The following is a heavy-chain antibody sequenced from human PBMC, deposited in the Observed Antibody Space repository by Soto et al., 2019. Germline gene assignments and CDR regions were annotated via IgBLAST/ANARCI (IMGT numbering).Heavy chain of an antibody. Sequence: PSETLSLTCTVSGGSLSGSYCRWIRKSPGKSLEWIASISYTGSTTHNPSLKSRVTLSVDTSKNQFSLSLTSVTPADTAAYYCATGGGWLHNSYIRGLYFDYWGQGVLVTVSS. CDR3: ATGGGWLHNSYIRGLYFDY. D-gene: IGHD3-3*02. J-gene: IGHJ4*02. V-gene: IGHV4-59*01. CDR2: ISYTGST. CDR1: GGSLSGSY.